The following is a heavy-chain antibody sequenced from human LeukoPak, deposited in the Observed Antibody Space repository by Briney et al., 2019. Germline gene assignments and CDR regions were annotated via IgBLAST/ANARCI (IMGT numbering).Heavy chain of an antibody. CDR3: ATWTTALSSYFDY. D-gene: IGHD4-17*01. Sequence: ASVKVSCKVSGYTLTELSMHWVRQAPGKGLEWMGGFDPEDGETIYAQKFQSRVTMTEDTSTDTAYMELSSLRSEDTAVYYCATWTTALSSYFDYWGQGTLVTVSS. V-gene: IGHV1-24*01. J-gene: IGHJ4*02. CDR1: GYTLTELS. CDR2: FDPEDGET.